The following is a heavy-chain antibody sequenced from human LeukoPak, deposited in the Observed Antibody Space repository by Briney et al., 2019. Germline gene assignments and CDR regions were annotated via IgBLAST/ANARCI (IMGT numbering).Heavy chain of an antibody. CDR2: IFSGGAVTT. CDR3: ARDKLPDGRWEVDH. J-gene: IGHJ4*02. CDR1: GFTLSAYT. V-gene: IGHV3-23*01. D-gene: IGHD1-26*01. Sequence: GGSLRLSCAASGFTLSAYTMSWVRQPPGKGLEWVSTIFSGGAVTTYYVDSVKGRFTISRGNSKNTVYLQMSSLRAEDTAVYFCARDKLPDGRWEVDHWGQGTPVTVSS.